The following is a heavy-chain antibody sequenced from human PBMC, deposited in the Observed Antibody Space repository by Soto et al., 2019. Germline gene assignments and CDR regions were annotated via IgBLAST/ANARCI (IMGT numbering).Heavy chain of an antibody. CDR1: GGSISSYY. CDR3: ASDRSQHYYYYYGMDV. D-gene: IGHD6-13*01. J-gene: IGHJ6*02. Sequence: SETLSLTCTVSGGSISSYYWSWIRQPPGKGLEWIGYIYYSGSTNYNPSLKSRVTISVDTSKNQFSLKLSSVTAADTAVYYCASDRSQHYYYYYGMDVWGQGTTVTVSS. CDR2: IYYSGST. V-gene: IGHV4-59*01.